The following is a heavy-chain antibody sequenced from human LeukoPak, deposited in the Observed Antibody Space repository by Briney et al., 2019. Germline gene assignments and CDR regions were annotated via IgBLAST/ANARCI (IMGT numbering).Heavy chain of an antibody. V-gene: IGHV4-59*08. D-gene: IGHD2-15*01. J-gene: IGHJ6*02. Sequence: GSLRLSCAASGFTFSSYAMSWVRQAPGKGLEWIGYVYYSGSTNYNPSLKSRVTISVDTSKNQFSLKLSSVTAADTAVYYCARSTGVVVAADVWGQGTTVTVSS. CDR2: VYYSGST. CDR3: ARSTGVVVAADV. CDR1: GFTFSSYA.